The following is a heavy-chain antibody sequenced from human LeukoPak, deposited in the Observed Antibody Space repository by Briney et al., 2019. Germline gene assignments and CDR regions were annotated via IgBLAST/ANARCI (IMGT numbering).Heavy chain of an antibody. CDR2: IKQDGSEK. CDR3: ARDEYAVPGGDY. D-gene: IGHD3-16*01. V-gene: IGHV3-7*01. Sequence: GESLRLFCAASGFTLSSYWMSWVRQAPGKGLEWVANIKQDGSEKHYVDSVKGRFTISRDNAKNSLYMQMNSLRAEDTAVYYCARDEYAVPGGDYWGQGTLVTVSS. CDR1: GFTLSSYW. J-gene: IGHJ4*02.